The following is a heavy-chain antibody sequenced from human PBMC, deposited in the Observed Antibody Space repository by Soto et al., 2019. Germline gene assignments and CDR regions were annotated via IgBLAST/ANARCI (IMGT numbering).Heavy chain of an antibody. V-gene: IGHV3-48*02. Sequence: EVQLVESGGGLVQPGGSLRLSCAASGFTFTDYSMSWVRQAPGKGLEWIAYVTRRSVVMYADSVRDRFTISRDNAKKSVFLQMNSLRDEDTAVYYCAREPVPENSMKWWFDFWGQGTLVAVSA. CDR3: AREPVPENSMKWWFDF. CDR1: GFTFTDYS. D-gene: IGHD2-15*01. CDR2: VTRRSVVM. J-gene: IGHJ4*02.